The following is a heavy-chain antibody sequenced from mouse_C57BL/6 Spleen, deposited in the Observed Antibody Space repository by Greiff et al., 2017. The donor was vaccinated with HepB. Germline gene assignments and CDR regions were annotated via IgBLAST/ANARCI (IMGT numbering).Heavy chain of an antibody. J-gene: IGHJ3*01. V-gene: IGHV1-69*01. Sequence: QVQLQQPGAELVMPGASVKLSCKASGYTFTSYWMHWVKQRPGQGLEWIGEIDPSDSYTNYNQKFKGKSTLTVDKSSSTAYMQLSSLTSEDSAVYYCARNYYYAGFAYWGQGTLVTVSA. CDR1: GYTFTSYW. CDR3: ARNYYYAGFAY. CDR2: IDPSDSYT. D-gene: IGHD2-4*01.